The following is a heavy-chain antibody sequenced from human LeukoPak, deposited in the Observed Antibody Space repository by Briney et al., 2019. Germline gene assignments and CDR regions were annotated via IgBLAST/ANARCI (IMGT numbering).Heavy chain of an antibody. CDR3: ARAQLAWDAAN. V-gene: IGHV3-7*04. Sequence: PGGSLRLSCAASGFTFNIYWMSWVRQAPGKGLEWVANIKQDGSEKYYVDSVKGRFTISRDNAKNSLYLQMNSLRVEDTAVYYCARAQLAWDAANWGQGTLVTVSS. J-gene: IGHJ4*02. CDR1: GFTFNIYW. CDR2: IKQDGSEK. D-gene: IGHD6-13*01.